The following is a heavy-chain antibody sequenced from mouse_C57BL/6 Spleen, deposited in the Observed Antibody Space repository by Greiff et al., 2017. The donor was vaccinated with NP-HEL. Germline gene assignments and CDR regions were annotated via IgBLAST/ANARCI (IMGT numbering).Heavy chain of an antibody. CDR3: ARHEGDDGSSPYWYFDV. V-gene: IGHV1-62-2*01. CDR1: GYTFTEYT. D-gene: IGHD1-1*01. Sequence: QVHVKQSGAELVKPGASVKLSCKASGYTFTEYTIHWVKQRSGQGLEWIGWFYPGSGSIKYNEKFKDKATLTADKSSSTVYMELSRLTSEDSAVYFCARHEGDDGSSPYWYFDVWGTGTTVTVSS. CDR2: FYPGSGSI. J-gene: IGHJ1*03.